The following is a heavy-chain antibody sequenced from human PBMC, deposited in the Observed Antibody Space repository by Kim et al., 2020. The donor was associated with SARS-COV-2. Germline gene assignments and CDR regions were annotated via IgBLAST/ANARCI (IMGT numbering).Heavy chain of an antibody. CDR1: GFTFSNYA. Sequence: GGSLRLSCAASGFTFSNYAMSWVRQTPGKGLEWVSTISGSGGSTYYADSVKGRFTISRDNSKNTLYLQMSSLRAEDTAVYFCAKDPFYDFWSGYYFDYWGQGTLVTVSS. CDR2: ISGSGGST. D-gene: IGHD3-3*01. V-gene: IGHV3-23*01. CDR3: AKDPFYDFWSGYYFDY. J-gene: IGHJ4*02.